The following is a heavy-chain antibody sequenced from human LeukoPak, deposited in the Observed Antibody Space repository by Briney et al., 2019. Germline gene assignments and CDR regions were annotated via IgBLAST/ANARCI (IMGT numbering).Heavy chain of an antibody. Sequence: NGNTKYSQKFQGRVTITRDTSADTAYMELSILRSEDTAVYYCARLKYCTNGVCYAGFDYWGQGTLVTVSS. J-gene: IGHJ4*02. CDR3: ARLKYCTNGVCYAGFDY. D-gene: IGHD2-8*01. CDR2: NGNT. V-gene: IGHV1-3*01.